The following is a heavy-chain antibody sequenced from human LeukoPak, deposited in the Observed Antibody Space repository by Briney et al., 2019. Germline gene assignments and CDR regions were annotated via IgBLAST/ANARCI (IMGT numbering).Heavy chain of an antibody. J-gene: IGHJ4*02. V-gene: IGHV3-11*04. CDR1: GFTLTDYH. Sequence: GGSLRLSFAASGFTLTDYHMRLIRHAPGKGLEWVLYISSSGSTIYYADSVKGRFTISRDNAKNSLYLQMNSLRAEDTAVYYCARSSGWYVYWGQGTLVTVSS. CDR2: ISSSGSTI. CDR3: ARSSGWYVY. D-gene: IGHD6-19*01.